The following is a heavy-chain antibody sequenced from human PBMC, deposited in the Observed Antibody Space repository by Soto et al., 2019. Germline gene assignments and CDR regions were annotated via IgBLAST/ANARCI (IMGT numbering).Heavy chain of an antibody. J-gene: IGHJ3*01. CDR1: GFTFYNYA. D-gene: IGHD2-8*01. CDR3: AKKGLGSLATYCTTGDCHYAFDV. V-gene: IGHV3-23*01. CDR2: ISGGGDGT. Sequence: EVQLLESGGGLVRPGGSLRLSCAASGFTFYNYAMNWVRQAPGKGLEWVSTISGGGDGTYYADSVKGRFTISRDNSRNTGNEQMNSRRAEETDVYYCAKKGLGSLATYCTTGDCHYAFDVWGQGTLVTVSS.